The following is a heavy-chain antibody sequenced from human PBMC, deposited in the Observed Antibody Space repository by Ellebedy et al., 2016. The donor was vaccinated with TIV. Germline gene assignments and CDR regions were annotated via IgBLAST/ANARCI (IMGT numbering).Heavy chain of an antibody. Sequence: GESLKISCAASGFTFSHYYMTWVRQAPGKGLEWVAVISNDGSNEYYADSAKGRLTISRDNSKDTFYLQVNSLRAEDTAVYYCAHFLGNTMVRGVLTALDYWGQGALVTVSS. V-gene: IGHV3-30-3*01. CDR3: AHFLGNTMVRGVLTALDY. D-gene: IGHD3-10*01. CDR2: ISNDGSNE. J-gene: IGHJ4*02. CDR1: GFTFSHYY.